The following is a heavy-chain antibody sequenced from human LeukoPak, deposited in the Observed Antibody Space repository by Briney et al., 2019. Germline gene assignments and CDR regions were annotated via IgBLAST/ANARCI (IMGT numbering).Heavy chain of an antibody. CDR1: GSSISSDYY. CDR2: IKHRGRS. J-gene: IGHJ4*02. D-gene: IGHD2-15*01. CDR3: ARVVGATSIDY. V-gene: IGHV4-38-2*02. Sequence: SETLSLTCSVSGSSISSDYYWAWVRQPPGKGLEWIGSIKHRGRSYYNPSLKSRVTISVDTSKNQFSLQLSSVTAADTAVYYCARVVGATSIDYWGQGILVTVSS.